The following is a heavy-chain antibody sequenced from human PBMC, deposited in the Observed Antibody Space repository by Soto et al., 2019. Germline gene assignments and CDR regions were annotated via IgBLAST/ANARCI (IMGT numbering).Heavy chain of an antibody. CDR1: GGSFSGYY. V-gene: IGHV4-34*01. Sequence: QVQLQQWGAGLLKPSETLSLTCAVYGGSFSGYYWSWIRQPPGKGLEWIGEINHSGSTNYNPSLKSRVTISVDTSRSQFSLKLCSVAAAVTAVYYCASPAERRYCGGDCYSGAFDIWGQGTMVTVSS. J-gene: IGHJ3*02. CDR3: ASPAERRYCGGDCYSGAFDI. CDR2: INHSGST. D-gene: IGHD2-21*02.